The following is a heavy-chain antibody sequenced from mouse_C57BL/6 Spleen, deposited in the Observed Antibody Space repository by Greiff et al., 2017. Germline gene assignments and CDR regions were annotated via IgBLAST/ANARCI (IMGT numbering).Heavy chain of an antibody. CDR2: INPSNGGN. D-gene: IGHD3-2*02. CDR3: ARSDSSGPFGD. J-gene: IGHJ3*01. Sequence: VQLQQPGTELVKPGASVKLSCKASGYTFTSYWMPWVKPRPGQGLEWIGNINPSNGGNNYNEKFKSTATLTVDQSSSTAYMQLSSLTSEDSAVDYCARSDSSGPFGDWGQGTLVTVSA. V-gene: IGHV1-53*01. CDR1: GYTFTSYW.